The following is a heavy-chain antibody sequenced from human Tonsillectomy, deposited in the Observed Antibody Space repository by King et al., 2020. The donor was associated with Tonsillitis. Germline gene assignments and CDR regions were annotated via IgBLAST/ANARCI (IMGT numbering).Heavy chain of an antibody. J-gene: IGHJ4*02. CDR2: ISYDGNIK. V-gene: IGHV3-30*02. CDR3: AKEDYSGCPFES. D-gene: IGHD6-19*01. CDR1: RFTFSSYA. Sequence: VQLVESGGGVVQPGGSLRLSCGASRFTFSSYAMHWVRQAPGKGLEWVAFISYDGNIKYYADSVKGRFTISRDNSKNTLYVQMNSLKPEDTAVFYCAKEDYSGCPFESWGQGTPVTVSS.